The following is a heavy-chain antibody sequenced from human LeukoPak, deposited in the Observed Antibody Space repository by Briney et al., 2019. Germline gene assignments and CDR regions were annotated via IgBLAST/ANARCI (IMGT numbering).Heavy chain of an antibody. D-gene: IGHD5-18*01. CDR1: GFTFSSYE. Sequence: GGSLRLSCAASGFTFSSYEMNWVRQAPGKGLEWVSYISSSGSTIYYADSVKGRFTISRDNAKNSLYLQMNSLRAEDTAVYYCAREQDRDTAMPTSDAFDIWGQGTMVTVSS. J-gene: IGHJ3*02. V-gene: IGHV3-48*03. CDR2: ISSSGSTI. CDR3: AREQDRDTAMPTSDAFDI.